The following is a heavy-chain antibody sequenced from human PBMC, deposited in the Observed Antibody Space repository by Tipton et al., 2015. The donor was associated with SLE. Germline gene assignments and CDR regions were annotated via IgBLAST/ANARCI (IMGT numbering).Heavy chain of an antibody. D-gene: IGHD3-16*01. CDR3: ARSRGGEFLDY. V-gene: IGHV3-33*01. CDR2: IWYDGSNK. Sequence: SLRLSCAASGFTFSTSAMHWVRQAPGKGLEWVAVIWYDGSNKFYADSVKGRFTITRDNSTNTVSLQMNSLRVEDTAVYFWARSRGGEFLDYWGQGTLVTVSS. CDR1: GFTFSTSA. J-gene: IGHJ4*02.